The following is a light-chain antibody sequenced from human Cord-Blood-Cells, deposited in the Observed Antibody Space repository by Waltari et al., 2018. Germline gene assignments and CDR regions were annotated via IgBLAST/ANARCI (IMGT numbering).Light chain of an antibody. CDR1: QSVSSN. CDR3: QQYNNWPPWT. CDR2: GAS. Sequence: EIVMTQSPATLSVSPGERATLSCRASQSVSSNLARYQQKPGQAPRLLIYGASTRATGIPARFSGSGSGTEFTLTISSLQSKDFAVYYCQQYNNWPPWTFGQGTKVEIK. J-gene: IGKJ1*01. V-gene: IGKV3-15*01.